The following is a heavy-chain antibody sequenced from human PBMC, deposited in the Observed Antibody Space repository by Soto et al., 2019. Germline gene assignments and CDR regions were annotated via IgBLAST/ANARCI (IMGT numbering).Heavy chain of an antibody. J-gene: IGHJ4*02. D-gene: IGHD3-3*01. CDR2: ITGGNT. CDR1: GCTLVTYG. Sequence: EVQLLESGGGLIQPVGSLRRSCAASGCTLVTYGMGWVRQAPGKVLEWVSTITGGNTYYAASVKGRFTISRDNSKNTLYLQMSNLRAEDTALYYCAKDKERGGYDSDFDSWGQGTLVTVSS. CDR3: AKDKERGGYDSDFDS. V-gene: IGHV3-23*01.